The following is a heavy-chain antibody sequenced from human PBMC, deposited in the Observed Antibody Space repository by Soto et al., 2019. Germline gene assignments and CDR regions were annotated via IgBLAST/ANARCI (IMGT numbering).Heavy chain of an antibody. CDR3: ARDYPGVLLWFGELFGMDV. D-gene: IGHD3-10*01. CDR2: ISVYNGNR. V-gene: IGHV1-18*01. CDR1: GYTFIRSG. Sequence: QVLLVQSGAEVKKPGASVKVSCKASGYTFIRSGISWVRQAPGQGLEWMGWISVYNGNRNYAEKFQDRVTTTTDTYTNTAYMELRSLRSDDTAVYYCARDYPGVLLWFGELFGMDVWGQGTTVTVSS. J-gene: IGHJ6*02.